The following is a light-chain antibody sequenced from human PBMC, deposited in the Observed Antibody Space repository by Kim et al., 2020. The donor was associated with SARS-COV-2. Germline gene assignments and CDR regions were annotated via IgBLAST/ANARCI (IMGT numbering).Light chain of an antibody. J-gene: IGLJ2*01. CDR3: QAWDSSTVV. V-gene: IGLV3-1*01. CDR2: QDS. Sequence: SVSPGTTASITGSGDKLWDKYACWYQQKPGQSLVLVIYQDSKRPAGIPERFSGANSGNTATLTISGTQAMDEADYYCQAWDSSTVVFGGGTQRTVL. CDR1: KLWDKY.